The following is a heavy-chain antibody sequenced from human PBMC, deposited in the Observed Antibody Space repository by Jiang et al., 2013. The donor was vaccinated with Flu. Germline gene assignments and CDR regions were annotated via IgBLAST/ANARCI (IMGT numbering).Heavy chain of an antibody. Sequence: GGSISSSNWWSWVRQPPREGAWSGLGKVYHMGAPTTTRPSKSRVTISVDKSKNQFSLKLSSVTAADTAVYYCAREGSGFGELLWYGMDVWGQGTTVTVSS. J-gene: IGHJ6*02. CDR3: AREGSGFGELLWYGMDV. V-gene: IGHV4-4*02. D-gene: IGHD3-10*01. CDR2: VYHMGAP. CDR1: GGSISSSNW.